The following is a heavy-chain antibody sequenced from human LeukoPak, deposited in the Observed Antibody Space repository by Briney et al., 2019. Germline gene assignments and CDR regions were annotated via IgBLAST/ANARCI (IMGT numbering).Heavy chain of an antibody. CDR1: GGSISSSSYY. V-gene: IGHV4-39*01. Sequence: SETLSLTCTVSGGSISSSSYYWGWIRQPPGKGLEWIGSIYYSGSTYYNPSLKSRVTISVDTSKNQFSLKLSSVTAADTAVYYCARMVGSGWYLDWFDPWGQGTLVTVSS. J-gene: IGHJ5*02. D-gene: IGHD6-19*01. CDR2: IYYSGST. CDR3: ARMVGSGWYLDWFDP.